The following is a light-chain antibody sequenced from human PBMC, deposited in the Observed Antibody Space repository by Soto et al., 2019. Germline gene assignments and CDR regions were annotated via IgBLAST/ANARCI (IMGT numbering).Light chain of an antibody. CDR3: LHHKTYPWT. CDR2: SAS. J-gene: IGKJ1*01. V-gene: IGKV1-17*01. CDR1: QVIGND. Sequence: DIQMTQSPSSLSASVGDRVTITCRASQVIGNDLGWFQQKPGQAPKRLIYSASFLQTGVPSRFSGSRSGTEINLTISSLQPDDFATYFCLHHKTYPWTFGQGTKVEIK.